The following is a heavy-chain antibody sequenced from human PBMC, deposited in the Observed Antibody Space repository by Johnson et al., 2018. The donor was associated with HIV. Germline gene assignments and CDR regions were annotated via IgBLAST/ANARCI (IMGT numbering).Heavy chain of an antibody. D-gene: IGHD3-16*01. J-gene: IGHJ3*02. CDR2: ITNYGAT. V-gene: IGHV3-53*02. CDR3: ATSSVGWGIDAFDI. Sequence: VQLVETGGGLIQPGGSLRLSCKVSGFNVRNTYMGWVRQAPGKGLEWVSHITNYGATGYADSATGRFTISRDNSENTLDLQMNSLRVEDTAVYYCATSSVGWGIDAFDIWGQGTIVTVSS. CDR1: GFNVRNTY.